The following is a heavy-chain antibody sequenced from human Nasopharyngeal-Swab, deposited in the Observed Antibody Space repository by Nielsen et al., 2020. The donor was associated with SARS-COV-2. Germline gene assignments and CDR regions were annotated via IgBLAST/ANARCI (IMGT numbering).Heavy chain of an antibody. CDR3: ARGLVSTADFDY. Sequence: SVTVSCKASGYTFTSYDINWVRPATGQGLEWMGWMNPNSGNTGYAQKFQGRVTITRNTSISTAYMELSSLRSEDTAVYYCARGLVSTADFDYWGQGTLVTVSS. J-gene: IGHJ4*02. CDR1: GYTFTSYD. V-gene: IGHV1-8*03. D-gene: IGHD2-2*01. CDR2: MNPNSGNT.